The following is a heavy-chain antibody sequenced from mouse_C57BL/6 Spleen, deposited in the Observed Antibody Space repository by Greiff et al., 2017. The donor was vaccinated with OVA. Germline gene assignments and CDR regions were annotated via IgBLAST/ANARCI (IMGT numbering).Heavy chain of an antibody. J-gene: IGHJ2*01. V-gene: IGHV7-3*01. D-gene: IGHD1-1*01. CDR2: IRNKANGYTT. CDR3: ARHYYGSGGYFDY. CDR1: GFTFTDYY. Sequence: EVQGVESGGGLVQPGGSLSLSCAASGFTFTDYYMSWVRQPPGKALEWLGFIRNKANGYTTEYSASVKGRFTISRDNSQSSLYLQMNALRAEDSATYYCARHYYGSGGYFDYWGQGTTLTVSS.